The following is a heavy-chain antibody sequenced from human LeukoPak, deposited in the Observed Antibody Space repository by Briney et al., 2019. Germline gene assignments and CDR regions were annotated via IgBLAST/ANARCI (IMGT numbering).Heavy chain of an antibody. CDR2: ISNSGDAT. CDR1: GFIFSNYA. J-gene: IGHJ4*02. V-gene: IGHV3-23*01. Sequence: GGSLGLSCAGSGFIFSNYAMSWVRQAPGQGLEWVSTISNSGDATFYADAVKGRFTISRDNSKNTLYLQMYSLRAEDTAIYYCAKAPPYTKYFDYWGQGTLLTVSS. CDR3: AKAPPYTKYFDY. D-gene: IGHD1-1*01.